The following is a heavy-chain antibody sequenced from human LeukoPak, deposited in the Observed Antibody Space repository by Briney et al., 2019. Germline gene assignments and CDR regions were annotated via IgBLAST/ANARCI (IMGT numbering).Heavy chain of an antibody. V-gene: IGHV4-34*01. CDR3: ARGLGIAAAGTYYWFDP. J-gene: IGHJ5*02. CDR2: INHSGST. CDR1: GGSFSGYY. D-gene: IGHD6-13*01. Sequence: SETLSLTCAVYGGSFSGYYWSWIRQPPGKGLEWIGEINHSGSTKYNPSLKSRVTISVDTSKNQFSLKVSYVTAADTAVYYCARGLGIAAAGTYYWFDPWGQGTLVTVSS.